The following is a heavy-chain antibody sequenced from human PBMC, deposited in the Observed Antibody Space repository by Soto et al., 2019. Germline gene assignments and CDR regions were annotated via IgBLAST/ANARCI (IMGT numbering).Heavy chain of an antibody. Sequence: QVTLKESSPVLVKATETLTLTCSISGFSLTTGRSGVSWIRQPPGKALEWLAHIFSNNERSYSPSLQHRLSISSDTSKRQVVLTMTNVGPVDTVTYFCAHLVAHSSAYHYAFAVWGQGASVTVS. D-gene: IGHD3-16*01. V-gene: IGHV2-26*03. CDR3: AHLVAHSSAYHYAFAV. J-gene: IGHJ6*02. CDR1: GFSLTTGRSG. CDR2: IFSNNER.